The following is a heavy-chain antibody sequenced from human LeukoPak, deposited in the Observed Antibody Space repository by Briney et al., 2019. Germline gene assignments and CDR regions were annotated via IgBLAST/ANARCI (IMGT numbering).Heavy chain of an antibody. V-gene: IGHV4-39*02. D-gene: IGHD5/OR15-5a*01. J-gene: IGHJ4*02. Sequence: SETPSLTCTVDGGSINSSSYYCGWIRQPPGKGLEWIGSIYYSARTYYNPSLKSRVTISVDTSKNQFSLKLSSVTAADTAVYYCAREIPDILSDYWGQGTLVTVSS. CDR1: GGSINSSSYY. CDR3: AREIPDILSDY. CDR2: IYYSART.